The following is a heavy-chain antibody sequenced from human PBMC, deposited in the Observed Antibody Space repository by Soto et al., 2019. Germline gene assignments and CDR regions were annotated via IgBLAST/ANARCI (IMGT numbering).Heavy chain of an antibody. CDR3: ARRGTTFRFDY. Sequence: PSETLSLTCTVSGGSISSSSYYWGWIRQPPGKGLEWIGSIYYSGSTYYNPSLKSRVTISVDTSKNQFSLKLSSVTAADTAVYYCARRGTTFRFDYWGRGTLVTVSS. V-gene: IGHV4-39*01. D-gene: IGHD3-10*02. CDR1: GGSISSSSYY. J-gene: IGHJ4*02. CDR2: IYYSGST.